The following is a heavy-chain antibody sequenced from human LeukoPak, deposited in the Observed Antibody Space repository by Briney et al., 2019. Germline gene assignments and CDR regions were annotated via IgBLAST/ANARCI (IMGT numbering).Heavy chain of an antibody. CDR3: AKDANSSSWPTNVDY. Sequence: PGGSLRLSCAVSGFTFSGYGMSWVRQAPGKGLEWVADISGSGSSTYYADSVKGRFTISRDNSKNSLFLQMSSLRAEDTAVYYWAKDANSSSWPTNVDYWGQGTLVTVSS. CDR2: ISGSGSST. CDR1: GFTFSGYG. D-gene: IGHD6-13*01. V-gene: IGHV3-23*01. J-gene: IGHJ4*02.